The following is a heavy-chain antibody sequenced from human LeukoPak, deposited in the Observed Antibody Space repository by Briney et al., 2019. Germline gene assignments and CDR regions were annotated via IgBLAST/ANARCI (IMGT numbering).Heavy chain of an antibody. V-gene: IGHV1-18*01. D-gene: IGHD3-22*01. CDR2: ISAYNGNT. CDR3: ARDSYYYDSSGYYPNWFDP. J-gene: IGHJ5*02. Sequence: ASVKVSCKASGYTFTSYGISWVRQAPGQGLEWMGWISAYNGNTNYAQKLQGRVTTTTDTSTSTAYMELRSLRSDDTAVYYCARDSYYYDSSGYYPNWFDPWGQGTLVTVSS. CDR1: GYTFTSYG.